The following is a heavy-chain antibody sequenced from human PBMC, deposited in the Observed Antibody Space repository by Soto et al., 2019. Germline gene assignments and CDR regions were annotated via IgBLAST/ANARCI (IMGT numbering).Heavy chain of an antibody. CDR2: ISGYNGDT. D-gene: IGHD2-2*01. V-gene: IGHV1-18*01. CDR3: ARALSGYCSSTSCYRGDWFDP. J-gene: IGHJ5*02. Sequence: GASVKVSCKASGYTFSNYGISWVRQAPGQGLEWTAWISGYNGDTKNAQSLQGRVTVTTDTSTSTAYMELSSLRSEDTAVYYCARALSGYCSSTSCYRGDWFDPWGQGTLVTVSS. CDR1: GYTFSNYG.